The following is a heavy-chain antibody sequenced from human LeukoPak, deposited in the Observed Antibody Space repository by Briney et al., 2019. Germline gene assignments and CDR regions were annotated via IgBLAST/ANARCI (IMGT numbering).Heavy chain of an antibody. D-gene: IGHD3-9*01. V-gene: IGHV1-2*02. Sequence: ASVKVSCKASGYTFTGYYIHWVRQAPGQGLEWMGWINPNSGGTNYAQKFQNRVTMTRDTSISTAYMELGRPRSDDTAVYYCARHYGNDILTESGFDPWGQGTLVTVSS. CDR2: INPNSGGT. CDR1: GYTFTGYY. CDR3: ARHYGNDILTESGFDP. J-gene: IGHJ5*02.